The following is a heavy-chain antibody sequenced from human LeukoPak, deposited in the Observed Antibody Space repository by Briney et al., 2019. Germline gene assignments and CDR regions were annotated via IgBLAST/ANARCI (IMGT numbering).Heavy chain of an antibody. D-gene: IGHD2-15*01. J-gene: IGHJ6*03. CDR1: GFTFSSYS. Sequence: GGSLRLSCAASGFTFSSYSMNWVRQAPGKGLEWVSSISSSSSYIYYADSVKGRFTISRDNAKNSLYLQMNRLRAEDTAVYYCARELLDYYYMDVWGKGTTVTVSS. CDR2: ISSSSSYI. V-gene: IGHV3-21*01. CDR3: ARELLDYYYMDV.